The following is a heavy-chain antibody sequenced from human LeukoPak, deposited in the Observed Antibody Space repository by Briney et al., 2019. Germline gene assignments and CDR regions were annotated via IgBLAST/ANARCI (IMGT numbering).Heavy chain of an antibody. J-gene: IGHJ6*02. D-gene: IGHD3-9*01. CDR1: GFTVSSNY. Sequence: PGGSLRLSCAASGFTVSSNYMSWVRQAPGKGLEWVSVIYSGGSTYYADSVKGRFTISRDNSKNTLYLQMNSLRAEDTAVYYCARGRYDILTGSYYYYYGMDVWGQGTTVTVSS. CDR2: IYSGGST. CDR3: ARGRYDILTGSYYYYYGMDV. V-gene: IGHV3-66*01.